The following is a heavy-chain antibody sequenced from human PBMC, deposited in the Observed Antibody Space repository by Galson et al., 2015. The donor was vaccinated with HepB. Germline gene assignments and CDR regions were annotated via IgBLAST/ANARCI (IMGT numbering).Heavy chain of an antibody. CDR1: GGTFSSYT. D-gene: IGHD6-13*01. J-gene: IGHJ6*02. CDR3: ASAPVSIAAAGSEYYYYYYGMDV. V-gene: IGHV1-18*01. CDR2: ISAYNGNT. Sequence: SVKVSCKASGGTFSSYTISWVRQAPGQGLEWMGWISAYNGNTNYAQKLQGRVTMTTDTSTSTAYMELRSLRSDDTAVYYCASAPVSIAAAGSEYYYYYYGMDVWGQGTTVTVSS.